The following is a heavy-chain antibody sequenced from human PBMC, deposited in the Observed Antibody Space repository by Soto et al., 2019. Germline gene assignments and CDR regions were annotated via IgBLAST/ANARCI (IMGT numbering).Heavy chain of an antibody. CDR1: GFTFSSYS. J-gene: IGHJ4*02. CDR2: ISSSSSYI. CDR3: ASLSRPLHLPDTLGSGDDY. D-gene: IGHD2-2*01. V-gene: IGHV3-21*01. Sequence: GGSLRLSCAASGFTFSSYSMNWVRQAPGKGLEWVSSISSSSSYIYYADSVKGRFTISRDNAKNSLYLQMNSLRAEDTAVYYCASLSRPLHLPDTLGSGDDYWGQGTLVTVSS.